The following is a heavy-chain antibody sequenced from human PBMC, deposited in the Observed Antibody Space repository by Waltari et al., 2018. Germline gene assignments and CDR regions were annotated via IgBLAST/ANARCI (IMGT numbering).Heavy chain of an antibody. V-gene: IGHV1-2*06. Sequence: QVQLVQSGAEVKKPGASVKVSCKASGYTFTGYYMHWVRQAPGQGLGWMGRINPNSGGTSYAQKFQGRVTMTRDTSISTAYMELSRLRSDDTAVYYCARSGITMVRGGIRWFDPWGQGTLVTVSS. D-gene: IGHD3-10*01. CDR1: GYTFTGYY. CDR3: ARSGITMVRGGIRWFDP. J-gene: IGHJ5*02. CDR2: INPNSGGT.